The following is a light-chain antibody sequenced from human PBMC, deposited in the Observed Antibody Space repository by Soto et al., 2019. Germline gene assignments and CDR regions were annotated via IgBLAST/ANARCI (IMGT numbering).Light chain of an antibody. CDR2: GAS. J-gene: IGKJ3*01. V-gene: IGKV3-20*01. CDR1: QSVSSSY. Sequence: ESVLTQSPGTLSLSPGERATLSCRASQSVSSSYLAWYQQKPGQAPRLLIYGASSRATGIPDRFSGSGSGTDFTLTISRLEPEDFAVYYCQQYGSSFTFGPGTKVYIK. CDR3: QQYGSSFT.